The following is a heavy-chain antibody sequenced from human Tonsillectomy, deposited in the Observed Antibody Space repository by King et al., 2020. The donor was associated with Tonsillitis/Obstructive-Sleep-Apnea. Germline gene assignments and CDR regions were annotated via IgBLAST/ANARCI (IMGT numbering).Heavy chain of an antibody. Sequence: QLQESGPGLVKPSETLSLTCTVSGGFISGYYWSWIRQPPGKGLEWIAYIYYSGGTNYNPSLKSRVTISVDTSKSQFSLKLSSVTAADTAVYYCAREGAVMNAFDIWGQGTMVTVSS. CDR3: AREGAVMNAFDI. V-gene: IGHV4-59*01. CDR2: IYYSGGT. D-gene: IGHD2-8*01. J-gene: IGHJ3*02. CDR1: GGFISGYY.